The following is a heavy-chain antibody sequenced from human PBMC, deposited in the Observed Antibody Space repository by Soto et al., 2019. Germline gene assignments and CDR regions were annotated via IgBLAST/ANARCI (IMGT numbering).Heavy chain of an antibody. J-gene: IGHJ4*02. Sequence: SGPTLVNPTPTLTLTCTFSGFSLTTTGVGVGWIRQPPGKALEWLALIFWDDDKRYSPSLKSRLTITKDTSKNQVVLTMTNMDSVDTATYYCAHRRGHSSPFDYWGQGTLVTVSS. CDR1: GFSLTTTGVG. CDR3: AHRRGHSSPFDY. CDR2: IFWDDDK. D-gene: IGHD6-13*01. V-gene: IGHV2-5*02.